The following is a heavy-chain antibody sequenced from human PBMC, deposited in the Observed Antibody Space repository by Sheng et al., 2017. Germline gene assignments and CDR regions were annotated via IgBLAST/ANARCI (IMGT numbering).Heavy chain of an antibody. J-gene: IGHJ5*02. D-gene: IGHD5-12*01. CDR3: ARDVVGGGYNPGDWFDP. CDR1: GGTFSSYA. CDR2: IIPIFGTA. Sequence: QVQLVQSGAEVKKPGSSVKVSCKASGGTFSSYAISWVRQAPGQGLEWMGGIIPIFGTANYAQKFQGRVTITADESTSTAYMELSSLRSEDTAVYYCARDVVGGGYNPGDWFDPWGQGTLVTVSS. V-gene: IGHV1-69*13.